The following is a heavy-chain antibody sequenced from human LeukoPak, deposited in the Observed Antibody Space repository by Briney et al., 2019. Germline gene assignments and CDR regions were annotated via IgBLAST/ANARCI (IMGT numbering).Heavy chain of an antibody. V-gene: IGHV1-2*02. Sequence: ASVKVSCKASGYTFTGYYMHWVRQAPGQGLEWMGWINPNSGGTNYAQKFQGRVTMTTDTSTSTAYMELRSLRSDDTAVYYCARVTLTGDHFNAFDIWGQGTMVTVSS. CDR1: GYTFTGYY. CDR2: INPNSGGT. J-gene: IGHJ3*02. CDR3: ARVTLTGDHFNAFDI. D-gene: IGHD7-27*01.